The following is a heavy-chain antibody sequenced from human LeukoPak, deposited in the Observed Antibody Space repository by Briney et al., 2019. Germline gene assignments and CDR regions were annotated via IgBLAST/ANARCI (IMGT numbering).Heavy chain of an antibody. D-gene: IGHD6-19*01. V-gene: IGHV4-59*01. J-gene: IGHJ4*02. CDR1: GGSISSYY. CDR2: IYYSGST. CDR3: ARVGVAGGFDY. Sequence: SETLSLTCTVSGGSISSYYWSWIRQPPGKGLEWIGYIYYSGSTNYNPSLKSRVTISVDTSKNQFSLKLSSVTAADTAVYYCARVGVAGGFDYWGQGTLVTVSS.